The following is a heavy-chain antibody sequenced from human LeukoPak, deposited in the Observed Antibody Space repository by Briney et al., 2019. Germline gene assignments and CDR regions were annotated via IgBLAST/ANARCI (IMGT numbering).Heavy chain of an antibody. CDR2: ISTTGVI. V-gene: IGHV3-48*03. Sequence: GGSLRLSCATSGFAFSTYDINWVRQAPGKGLEWLSYISTTGVIHYADSVKGRFTISRENAKNSLYLQMNSLRAGDTAVYYCARATVIGTVPVPGFLDVWGKGTTVTVSS. CDR1: GFAFSTYD. J-gene: IGHJ6*04. CDR3: ARATVIGTVPVPGFLDV. D-gene: IGHD6-19*01.